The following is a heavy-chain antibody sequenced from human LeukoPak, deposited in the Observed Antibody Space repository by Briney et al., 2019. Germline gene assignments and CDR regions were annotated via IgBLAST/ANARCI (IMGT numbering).Heavy chain of an antibody. V-gene: IGHV1-8*01. D-gene: IGHD3-22*01. CDR1: GYTFTNYD. Sequence: ASVKVSCKASGYTFTNYDINWVRQATGQGLEWMGWMNPNSGNTGYAQKFQGRVTMTRNTSISTAYMELSSLRSEDTAVYYCARVLYYYDSSGYWNHAFDIWGQGTMVTVSS. CDR3: ARVLYYYDSSGYWNHAFDI. CDR2: MNPNSGNT. J-gene: IGHJ3*02.